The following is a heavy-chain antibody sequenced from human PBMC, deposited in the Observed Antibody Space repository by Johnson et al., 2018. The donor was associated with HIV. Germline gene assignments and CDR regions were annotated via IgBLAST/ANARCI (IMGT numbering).Heavy chain of an antibody. D-gene: IGHD6-25*01. CDR3: AKDSATDPFDI. CDR2: ISYDGSYE. Sequence: QVQLVESGGGLIQPGRSLRLSCAASGFTFSSYALHWVRQPPGKGLAWVAIISYDGSYEYYADSVKGRFNISRDNSKNTWYLQMNSLRAEDTAVYYCAKDSATDPFDIWGQGTMVTVSS. V-gene: IGHV3-30-3*01. J-gene: IGHJ3*02. CDR1: GFTFSSYA.